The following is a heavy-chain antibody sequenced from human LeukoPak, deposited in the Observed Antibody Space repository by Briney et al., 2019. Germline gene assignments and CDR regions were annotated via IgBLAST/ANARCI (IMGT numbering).Heavy chain of an antibody. V-gene: IGHV5-51*01. CDR2: IYPGDSDT. Sequence: GESLKISCKGSGYSFSSYWIGWVRQMPGKGLEWMGIIYPGDSDTRSSPSFQGQITISADRSINTAYLQWSSLKASDTAMYCCARLPSGYELGAFHYWGQGTLVTVSS. CDR3: ARLPSGYELGAFHY. CDR1: GYSFSSYW. D-gene: IGHD5-12*01. J-gene: IGHJ4*02.